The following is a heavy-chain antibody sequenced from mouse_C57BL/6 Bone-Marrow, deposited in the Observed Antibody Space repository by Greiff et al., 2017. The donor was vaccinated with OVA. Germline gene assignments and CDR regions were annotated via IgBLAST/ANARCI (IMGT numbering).Heavy chain of an antibody. V-gene: IGHV5-16*01. J-gene: IGHJ1*03. D-gene: IGHD4-1*01. CDR3: ARGGWDRYFDV. CDR1: GFTFSDYY. Sequence: DVMLVESEGGLVQPGSSMKLSCTASGFTFSDYYMAWVRQVPEKGLEWVANINYDGSSTYYLDSLKSRFIISRDNAKNILYLQQNSLKSEDTATYYCARGGWDRYFDVWGTGTTVTVSS. CDR2: INYDGSST.